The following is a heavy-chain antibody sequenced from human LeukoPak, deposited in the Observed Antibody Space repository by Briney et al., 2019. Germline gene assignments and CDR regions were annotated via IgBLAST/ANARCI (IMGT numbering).Heavy chain of an antibody. CDR2: ISSSSSYI. Sequence: GGSLRLSCAASGFTFSSYSMNWVRQAPGKGLEWVSSISSSSSYIYYADSVKGRFTISRDNAKNSLYLQMNSLRAEDTAVYYCARDPSIVLMVYAPYYMDVWGKGTTVTVSS. CDR1: GFTFSSYS. D-gene: IGHD2-8*01. CDR3: ARDPSIVLMVYAPYYMDV. V-gene: IGHV3-21*01. J-gene: IGHJ6*03.